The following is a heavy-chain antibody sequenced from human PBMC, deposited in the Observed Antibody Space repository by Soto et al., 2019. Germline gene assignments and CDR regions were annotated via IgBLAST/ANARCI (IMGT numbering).Heavy chain of an antibody. D-gene: IGHD5-18*01. CDR2: ISYDGSNK. CDR3: ARVQEDTATPVWHYHYYGMDV. J-gene: IGHJ6*02. V-gene: IGHV3-30-3*01. Sequence: PGGSLRLSCAASGFTFSSYAMHWVRQAPGKGLEWVAVISYDGSNKYYADSVKGRFTISRDNSKNTLYLQMNSLRAEDTAVYYCARVQEDTATPVWHYHYYGMDVWGQGTTLTVSS. CDR1: GFTFSSYA.